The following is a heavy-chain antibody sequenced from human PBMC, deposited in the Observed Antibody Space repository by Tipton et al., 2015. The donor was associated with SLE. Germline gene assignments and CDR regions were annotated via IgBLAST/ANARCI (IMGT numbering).Heavy chain of an antibody. Sequence: GSLRLSCAASGFTFSDYYMSWIRQAPGKGLEWVSYISSSSSDTNYADSVKGRFTISRDNAKNSLYLQVNSLRAEDTAVYYCARGITGIPGYYYYYYMDVWGKGTTVTVSS. D-gene: IGHD1-20*01. CDR3: ARGITGIPGYYYYYYMDV. CDR1: GFTFSDYY. CDR2: ISSSSSDT. J-gene: IGHJ6*03. V-gene: IGHV3-11*06.